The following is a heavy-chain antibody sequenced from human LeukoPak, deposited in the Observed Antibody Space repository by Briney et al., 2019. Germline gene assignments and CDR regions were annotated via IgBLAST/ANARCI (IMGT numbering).Heavy chain of an antibody. CDR1: GYSFTSYW. D-gene: IGHD6-19*01. CDR2: IYPGDSDT. J-gene: IGHJ4*02. CDR3: ARRLIAVAGQYYFDY. V-gene: IGHV5-51*01. Sequence: GESLKISCKGSGYSFTSYWIGWVRQMPGKGLEWMGIIYPGDSDTRYSPSFQGQVTISADKSISTAYLQWSSLKALDTAMYYCARRLIAVAGQYYFDYWGQGTLVTVSS.